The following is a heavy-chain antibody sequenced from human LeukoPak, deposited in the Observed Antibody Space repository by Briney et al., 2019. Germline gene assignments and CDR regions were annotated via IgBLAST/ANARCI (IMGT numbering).Heavy chain of an antibody. J-gene: IGHJ4*02. CDR1: GFTFSSYA. CDR2: ISYDGGNK. CDR3: ARDRGAAAGTLDY. Sequence: GGSLRLSCAASGFTFSSYAMHSVRQAPGKGLEWVAVISYDGGNKYYADSVTGRFTISRDNSKNTLYLQMNSLRPEDTAVFYCARDRGAAAGTLDYWGQGTLVTVSS. D-gene: IGHD6-13*01. V-gene: IGHV3-30-3*01.